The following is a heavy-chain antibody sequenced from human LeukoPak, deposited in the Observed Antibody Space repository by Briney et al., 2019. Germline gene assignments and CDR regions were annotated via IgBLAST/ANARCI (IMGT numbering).Heavy chain of an antibody. CDR1: GFTFSSYW. Sequence: GGSLRLSCAASGFTFSSYWMSWVRQAPGKGLEWVASIKQDGSEKYYVDSVKGRFTISRDNAKNSLYLQMNSLRAEDTAVYYCARGRYDFWSGYFSSYYYGMDVWGQGTTVTVSS. D-gene: IGHD3-3*01. CDR2: IKQDGSEK. V-gene: IGHV3-7*01. J-gene: IGHJ6*02. CDR3: ARGRYDFWSGYFSSYYYGMDV.